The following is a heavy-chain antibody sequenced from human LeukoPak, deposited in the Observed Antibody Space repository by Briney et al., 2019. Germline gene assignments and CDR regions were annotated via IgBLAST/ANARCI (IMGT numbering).Heavy chain of an antibody. CDR3: AREKGSGWYNY. CDR2: ISSSGSTI. J-gene: IGHJ4*02. V-gene: IGHV3-48*03. D-gene: IGHD6-19*01. Sequence: GGSLRLSCAASGFTFSSYEMNWVRQAPGKGLEWVSYISSSGSTIYYADSVKGRFTISRDNAKNSLYLQINSLRAEDTAVYYCAREKGSGWYNYWGQGTLVTVSS. CDR1: GFTFSSYE.